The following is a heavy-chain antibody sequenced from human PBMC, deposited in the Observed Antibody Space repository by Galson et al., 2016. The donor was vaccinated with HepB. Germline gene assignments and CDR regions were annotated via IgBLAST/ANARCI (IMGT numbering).Heavy chain of an antibody. J-gene: IGHJ3*02. Sequence: SLRLSCAASGLTYSSLAMSWVRQAPGKGLEWVSGISGSGGSTYYADSVKGRFTITRDSSLYLQMNSLRVEDTAVYYCASQGYCGGDCYKGLGAFDIWGPGTMVTVSP. CDR3: ASQGYCGGDCYKGLGAFDI. D-gene: IGHD2-21*02. CDR2: ISGSGGST. V-gene: IGHV3-23*01. CDR1: GLTYSSLA.